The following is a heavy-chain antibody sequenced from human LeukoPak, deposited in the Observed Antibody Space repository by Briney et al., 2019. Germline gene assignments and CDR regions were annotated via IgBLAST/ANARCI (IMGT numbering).Heavy chain of an antibody. CDR3: AKSSNYYDSSGYYNAFDI. V-gene: IGHV3-9*01. Sequence: GGSLRLSCAASGFTFDDYAMHWVRQAPGKGLEWVSGISWNSGSIGYADSVKGRFTISRDNAKNSLYLQMNSLRAEDTALYYCAKSSNYYDSSGYYNAFDIWGQGTMVTVSS. CDR1: GFTFDDYA. D-gene: IGHD3-22*01. CDR2: ISWNSGSI. J-gene: IGHJ3*02.